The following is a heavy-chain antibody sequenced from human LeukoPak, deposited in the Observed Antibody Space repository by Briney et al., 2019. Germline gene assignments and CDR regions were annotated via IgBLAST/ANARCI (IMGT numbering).Heavy chain of an antibody. CDR2: INWNGETT. Sequence: PGGSLRLSCAASGFTFSSYSMNWVRQAPGKGLEWVSAINWNGETTVYTDSVKGRFTSSRDNAKKSMYLQMNNLRVEDTALYYCARGYSSGNYYFDQWGQGTLVTVSS. D-gene: IGHD6-19*01. V-gene: IGHV3-20*04. CDR1: GFTFSSYS. CDR3: ARGYSSGNYYFDQ. J-gene: IGHJ4*02.